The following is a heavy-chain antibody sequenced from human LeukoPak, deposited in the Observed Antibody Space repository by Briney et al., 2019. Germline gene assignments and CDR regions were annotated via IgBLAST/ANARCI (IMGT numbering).Heavy chain of an antibody. J-gene: IGHJ3*02. V-gene: IGHV3-33*01. CDR2: IWYEGSNK. CDR1: RFTLSRYG. CDR3: ARSIVGTTSAFDI. D-gene: IGHD1-26*01. Sequence: VRSLRLSCAASRFTLSRYGMHWVRQAPPKGLERVAVIWYEGSNKYYADSVKGRFTISRDNSKNTLYLQVNSLRAEDTAVYYCARSIVGTTSAFDIWGQGTMVTVSS.